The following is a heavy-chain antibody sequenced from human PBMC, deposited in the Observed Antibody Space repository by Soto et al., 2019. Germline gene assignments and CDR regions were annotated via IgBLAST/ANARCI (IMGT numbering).Heavy chain of an antibody. J-gene: IGHJ3*02. Sequence: PSETLSLTCTVSGGSVSSDNYFWTWIRQSPARGLEWIGYISNIGSTNYNPSLKSRVTLSLVTSKNQFSLKLASVTAADTALYFCASVGHFGDYVSIWGQGTMVTVSS. CDR2: ISNIGST. CDR1: GGSVSSDNYF. D-gene: IGHD4-17*01. CDR3: ASVGHFGDYVSI. V-gene: IGHV4-61*01.